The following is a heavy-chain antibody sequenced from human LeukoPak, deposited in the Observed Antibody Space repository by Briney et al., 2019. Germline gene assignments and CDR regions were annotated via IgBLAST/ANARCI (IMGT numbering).Heavy chain of an antibody. D-gene: IGHD3-10*01. Sequence: GGSLRLSCAASGFTFSSYSMNWVRQAPGKGLEWVSSISSSSSYIYYADSVKGRFTISRDNAKNSLYLQMNSLRAEDTAVYYCARYVSSGSYLLMDYYYYMDVWGKGTTVTVSS. CDR3: ARYVSSGSYLLMDYYYYMDV. V-gene: IGHV3-21*01. J-gene: IGHJ6*03. CDR2: ISSSSSYI. CDR1: GFTFSSYS.